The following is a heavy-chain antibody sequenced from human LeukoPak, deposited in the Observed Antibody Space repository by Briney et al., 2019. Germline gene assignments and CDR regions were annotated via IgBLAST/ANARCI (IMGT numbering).Heavy chain of an antibody. J-gene: IGHJ4*02. D-gene: IGHD6-19*01. CDR1: GYTFTSYV. CDR2: MNPNSGNT. CDR3: ARGLRAIAVRASFDY. V-gene: IGHV1-8*02. Sequence: ASVKVSCKASGYTFTSYVISWVRQATGQGLEWMGWMNPNSGNTGYAQKFQGRVTMTRNTSISTAYMELSSLRSEDTAVYYCARGLRAIAVRASFDYWGQGTLVTVSS.